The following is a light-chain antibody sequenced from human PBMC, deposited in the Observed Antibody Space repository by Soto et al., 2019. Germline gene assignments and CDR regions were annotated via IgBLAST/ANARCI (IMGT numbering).Light chain of an antibody. Sequence: QSVLTQPPSASGYPGQSVTISCTGTSSDVGGYNSVSWYQHHPGKAPKLIIYAVSRRPSRVPDRFSGSKSGNTASLTVSGLQAEDEADYYCSSYSGSINVVFGGGTKLTVL. CDR1: SSDVGGYNS. CDR3: SSYSGSINVV. V-gene: IGLV2-8*01. CDR2: AVS. J-gene: IGLJ2*01.